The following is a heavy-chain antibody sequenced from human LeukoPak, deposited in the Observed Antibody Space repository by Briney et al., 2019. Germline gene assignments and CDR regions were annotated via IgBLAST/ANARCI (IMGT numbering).Heavy chain of an antibody. CDR3: ARDLGISGWYAPPLGYFDY. CDR1: GYTFTGNY. CDR2: INPKSGGT. V-gene: IGHV1-2*02. D-gene: IGHD6-19*01. Sequence: ASVKVSCKASGYTFTGNYMHWVRQAPGQGLEWMGWINPKSGGTNYAQKFQGRVTMTRDTSISTTYMELSRLRSDDTAVYYCARDLGISGWYAPPLGYFDYWGQGTLVTVSS. J-gene: IGHJ4*02.